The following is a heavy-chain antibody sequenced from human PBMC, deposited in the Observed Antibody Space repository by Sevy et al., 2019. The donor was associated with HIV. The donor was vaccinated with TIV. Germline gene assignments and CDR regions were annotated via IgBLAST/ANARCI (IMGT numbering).Heavy chain of an antibody. CDR1: GFTFSSYA. Sequence: GGSLRLSCAASGFTFSSYAMSWVRQAPGKGLEWVSAISGSGGSTYYADSVKGRFTISRDNSKNTLYLQMNSLRAEDTAVHYCAKKGGAWSAGWFFDYWGQGTLVTVSS. V-gene: IGHV3-23*01. CDR3: AKKGGAWSAGWFFDY. J-gene: IGHJ4*02. CDR2: ISGSGGST. D-gene: IGHD6-19*01.